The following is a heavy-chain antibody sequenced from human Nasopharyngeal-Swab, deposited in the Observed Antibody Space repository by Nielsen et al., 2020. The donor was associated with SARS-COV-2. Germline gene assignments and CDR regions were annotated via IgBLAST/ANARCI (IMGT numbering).Heavy chain of an antibody. V-gene: IGHV3-21*01. J-gene: IGHJ4*02. CDR1: GFTFSSYS. D-gene: IGHD2-15*01. CDR2: IRSSSSYI. Sequence: GESLKISCAASGFTFSSYSMNWVRQAPGKGLEWVSSIRSSSSYIYYADSVKGRFTISRDNAKNSLYLQMNSLRAEDTAVYYCARIPRYCSGGSCYSLIDYWGQGTLVTVSS. CDR3: ARIPRYCSGGSCYSLIDY.